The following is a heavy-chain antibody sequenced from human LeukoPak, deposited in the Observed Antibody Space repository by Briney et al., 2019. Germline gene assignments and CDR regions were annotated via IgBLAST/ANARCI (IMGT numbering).Heavy chain of an antibody. D-gene: IGHD6-13*01. V-gene: IGHV3-66*01. J-gene: IGHJ5*02. Sequence: GGSLRLSCAASGFTVSSNYMSWVRQAPGKGLEWVSVIYSGGSTYYADSVKGRFTISRDNAKNSLYLQMNSLRAEDTAVYYCARGYSSSWYNWFDPWGQGTLVTVSS. CDR3: ARGYSSSWYNWFDP. CDR2: IYSGGST. CDR1: GFTVSSNY.